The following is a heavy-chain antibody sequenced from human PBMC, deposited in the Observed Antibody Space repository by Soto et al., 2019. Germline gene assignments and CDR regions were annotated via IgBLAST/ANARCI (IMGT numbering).Heavy chain of an antibody. J-gene: IGHJ4*02. CDR3: VRGADRYKCGF. V-gene: IGHV4-31*03. CDR1: GDSIINGLYY. CDR2: VHYSGTI. D-gene: IGHD2-21*02. Sequence: QVQVQESGPGLVKPSQTLSLTCTVSGDSIINGLYYWTWIRQHPGKGLEWIGHVHYSGTIYYNPSLRSRVTMSVDTSQNQVSRELSSVTVADTAVYYCVRGADRYKCGFWGQGTLVTVAS.